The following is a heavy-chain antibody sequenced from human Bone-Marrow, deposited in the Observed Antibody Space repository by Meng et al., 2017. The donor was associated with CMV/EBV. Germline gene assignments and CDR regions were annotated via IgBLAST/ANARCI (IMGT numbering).Heavy chain of an antibody. CDR3: ARSPRRLSGIASGLDDY. CDR2: ISAYNGNT. V-gene: IGHV1-18*01. D-gene: IGHD1-26*01. J-gene: IGHJ4*02. CDR1: GYTFTSYG. Sequence: ASVKVSCKASGYTFTSYGISWVRQAPGQGLEWMGWISAYNGNTNYAQKLQGRVTMTRNTSISTAYMELSSLRSEDTAVYYCARSPRRLSGIASGLDDYWGQGTLVTVSS.